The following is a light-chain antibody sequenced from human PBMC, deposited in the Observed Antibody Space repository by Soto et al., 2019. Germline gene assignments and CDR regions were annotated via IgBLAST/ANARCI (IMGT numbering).Light chain of an antibody. CDR2: GAS. CDR1: QSVTSTY. Sequence: EIVLTQSPGTLSLSPGERATLSCRASQSVTSTYLAWYQQKPGQAPRLLIYGASSSSTCIPDRFSGSGSGTDFTLTISRLDPEEFAVYYCQQFGSSPWTFVQGSKVEIK. CDR3: QQFGSSPWT. J-gene: IGKJ1*01. V-gene: IGKV3-20*01.